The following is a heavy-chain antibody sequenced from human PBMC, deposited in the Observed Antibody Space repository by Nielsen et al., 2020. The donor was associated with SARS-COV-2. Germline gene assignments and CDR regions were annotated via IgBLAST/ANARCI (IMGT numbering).Heavy chain of an antibody. V-gene: IGHV3-23*01. D-gene: IGHD3-22*01. CDR3: AKAYYYDSSGYSCMDV. CDR2: VSSSGGST. CDR1: GFTFSSYA. Sequence: GGSLRLSCAASGFTFSSYAMHWVRQAPGRGLQWVTGVSSSGGSTYYTDSVKGRFSISRDNSKNTLYLQMNSLRAEDTAVYYCAKAYYYDSSGYSCMDVWGQGTTVTVSS. J-gene: IGHJ6*02.